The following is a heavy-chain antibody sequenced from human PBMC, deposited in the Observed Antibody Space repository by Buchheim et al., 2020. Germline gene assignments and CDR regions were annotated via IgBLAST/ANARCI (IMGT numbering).Heavy chain of an antibody. D-gene: IGHD2-2*02. V-gene: IGHV4-61*01. CDR1: GGSVSSGNSY. J-gene: IGHJ4*02. Sequence: QVQLQESGPGLVKPSETLSLTCTVSGGSVSSGNSYWSWIRQPPGKGLEWIAYIDKIGSTNYIPSLKSRVTISVDTSKNQFSLDLTSVTAADTAVYYCARANRSSCSLTTCYIFDYWSQGTL. CDR3: ARANRSSCSLTTCYIFDY. CDR2: IDKIGST.